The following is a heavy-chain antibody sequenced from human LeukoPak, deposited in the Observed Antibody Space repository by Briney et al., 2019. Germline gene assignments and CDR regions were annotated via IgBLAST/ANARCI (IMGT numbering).Heavy chain of an antibody. J-gene: IGHJ4*02. V-gene: IGHV3-53*01. CDR1: GRSVSSNF. CDR2: LYSYGTT. Sequence: GGSLRLSCAPSGRSVSSNFMSWARKVPGKGLEWVATLYSYGTTYYADSVKGRFTISRDNSKNTLYLQMNSLRAEDTALYYCARELGEALHYFDYWGRGSLVTVSS. CDR3: ARELGEALHYFDY. D-gene: IGHD2-21*01.